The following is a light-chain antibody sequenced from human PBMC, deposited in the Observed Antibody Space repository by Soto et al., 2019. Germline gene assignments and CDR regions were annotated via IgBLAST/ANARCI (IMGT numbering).Light chain of an antibody. CDR3: SSYTSSDTLV. CDR2: EVS. V-gene: IGLV2-14*01. CDR1: SSDVGRYNS. J-gene: IGLJ3*02. Sequence: QSVLTQPASVSGSPGQSITISCTGTSSDVGRYNSVSWFQQHPGKAPKLIMYEVSDRPSGISNRFSGSKSGNTASLTISGLQAEDEADYYCSSYTSSDTLVFGGGTKLTVL.